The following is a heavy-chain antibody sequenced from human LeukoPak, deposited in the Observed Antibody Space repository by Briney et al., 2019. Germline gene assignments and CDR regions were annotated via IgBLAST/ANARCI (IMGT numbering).Heavy chain of an antibody. V-gene: IGHV4-59*01. J-gene: IGHJ5*02. Sequence: SETLSLTCTVSGGSISSYYWSWVRQPPGKGLEWIGYIYYSGSTNYKPSLKSRVTISVDTSKNQFSLKLSSVTAADTAVYYCARGGYYGSGNDFRFDPWGQGTLVTVSS. CDR1: GGSISSYY. CDR2: IYYSGST. D-gene: IGHD3-10*01. CDR3: ARGGYYGSGNDFRFDP.